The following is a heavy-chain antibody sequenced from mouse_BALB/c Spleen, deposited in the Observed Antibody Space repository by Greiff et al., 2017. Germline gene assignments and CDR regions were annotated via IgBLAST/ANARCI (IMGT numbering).Heavy chain of an antibody. V-gene: IGHV5-17*02. J-gene: IGHJ3*01. CDR1: GFTFSSFG. CDR2: ISSGSSTI. CDR3: AREADLPPAWFAY. Sequence: EVKLVESGGGLVQPGGSRKLSCAASGFTFSSFGMHWVRQAPEKGLEWVAYISSGSSTIYYADTVKGRFTISRDNPKNTLFLQMTSLRSEDTAMYYCAREADLPPAWFAYWGQGTLVTVSA. D-gene: IGHD2-1*01.